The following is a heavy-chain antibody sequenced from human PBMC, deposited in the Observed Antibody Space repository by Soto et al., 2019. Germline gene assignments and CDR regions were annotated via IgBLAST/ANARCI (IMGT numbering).Heavy chain of an antibody. V-gene: IGHV4-30-4*01. D-gene: IGHD3-22*01. CDR1: GGSISSGDYY. J-gene: IGHJ5*02. Sequence: SETLSLTCTVSGGSISSGDYYWSWIRQPPGKGLEWIGYIYYSGSTYYNPSLKSRVTISVDTSKNQFSLKLSSVTAADTAVYYCDRRLRYYYDRSAHGWWFDTWGQGTLVTVSS. CDR2: IYYSGST. CDR3: DRRLRYYYDRSAHGWWFDT.